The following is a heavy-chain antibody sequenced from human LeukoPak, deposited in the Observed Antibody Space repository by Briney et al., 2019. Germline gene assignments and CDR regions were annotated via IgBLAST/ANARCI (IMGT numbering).Heavy chain of an antibody. CDR1: GFTFSSYS. CDR2: ISSSSSYI. CDR3: ARVAVAGTKGWFDP. Sequence: TGGSLRLSCAASGFTFSSYSMNWVRQAPGKGLEWVSSISSSSSYIYYADSVKGRFTISRDNAKNSLYLQMNSLRAEDTAVYYCARVAVAGTKGWFDPWGQGTLVTVSS. D-gene: IGHD6-19*01. V-gene: IGHV3-21*01. J-gene: IGHJ5*02.